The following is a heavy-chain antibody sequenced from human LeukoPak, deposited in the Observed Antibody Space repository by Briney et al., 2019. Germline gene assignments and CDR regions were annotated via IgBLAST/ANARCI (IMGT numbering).Heavy chain of an antibody. Sequence: SETLSLTCTVSSDSIYSSNYYWGWIRQPPGKGLEWIGSIYYSGSTYYNPSLKSRVTISVDTSKNQFSLKLSSVTAADTAVYYCAVTMYYDILTGYYGDYWGQGTLVTVSS. V-gene: IGHV4-39*01. CDR2: IYYSGST. J-gene: IGHJ4*02. CDR1: SDSIYSSNYY. CDR3: AVTMYYDILTGYYGDY. D-gene: IGHD3-9*01.